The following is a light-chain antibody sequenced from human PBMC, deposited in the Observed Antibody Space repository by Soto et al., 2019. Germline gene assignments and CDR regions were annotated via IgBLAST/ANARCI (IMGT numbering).Light chain of an antibody. CDR1: QGISSF. Sequence: DIQLTQSPSLLSASVGDRVTITCRASQGISSFLAWYQQKPGTAPNLLIYAASTLQSGVPSRFSGSGSGTEFTLTISSLQPEDFATYYCQQFNSYPWTFGHGTKVEIK. V-gene: IGKV1-9*01. CDR3: QQFNSYPWT. J-gene: IGKJ1*01. CDR2: AAS.